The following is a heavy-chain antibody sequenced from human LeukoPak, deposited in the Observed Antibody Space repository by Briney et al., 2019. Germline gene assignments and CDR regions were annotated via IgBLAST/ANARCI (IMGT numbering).Heavy chain of an antibody. J-gene: IGHJ3*02. Sequence: ASVKVSCKVSGYTLTELSMHWVRQAPGKGLEWMGGFDPEDGETIYAQKFQGRVTMTEDTSTDAAYMELSSLRSEDTAVYYCATRGKIVVVPAASRGAFDIWGQGTMVTVSS. CDR1: GYTLTELS. CDR3: ATRGKIVVVPAASRGAFDI. CDR2: FDPEDGET. D-gene: IGHD2-2*01. V-gene: IGHV1-24*01.